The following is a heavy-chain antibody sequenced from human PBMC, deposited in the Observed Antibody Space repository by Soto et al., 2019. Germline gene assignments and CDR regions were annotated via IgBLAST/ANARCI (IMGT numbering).Heavy chain of an antibody. CDR3: ARGGSGWYYQGAFDI. CDR1: GGSFSGYY. Sequence: SETLSLTCAVYGGSFSGYYWSRIRQPPGKGLEWIGEINHSGSTNYNPSLKSRVTISVDTSKNQFSLKLSSVTAADTAVYYCARGGSGWYYQGAFDIWGQGTMVTVSS. CDR2: INHSGST. D-gene: IGHD6-19*01. J-gene: IGHJ3*02. V-gene: IGHV4-34*01.